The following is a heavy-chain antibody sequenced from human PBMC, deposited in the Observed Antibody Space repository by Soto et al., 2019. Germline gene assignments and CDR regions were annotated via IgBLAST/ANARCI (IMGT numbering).Heavy chain of an antibody. D-gene: IGHD3-22*01. CDR2: IYWDDDK. CDR3: AHSGTYYYDSSGYETGYFDY. CDR1: GFSLSTSGVG. Sequence: SGPTLVNPTQTLTLTCTFSGFSLSTSGVGVGWIRQPPGKALEWLALIYWDDDKRYSPSLKSRLTITKDTSKNQVVLTMTNMDPVDIATYYCAHSGTYYYDSSGYETGYFDYWGQGTLVTVSS. J-gene: IGHJ4*02. V-gene: IGHV2-5*02.